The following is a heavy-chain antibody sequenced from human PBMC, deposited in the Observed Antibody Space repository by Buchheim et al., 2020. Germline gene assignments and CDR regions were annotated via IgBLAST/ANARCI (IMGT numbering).Heavy chain of an antibody. D-gene: IGHD2-2*01. J-gene: IGHJ4*02. Sequence: EVQLVESGGGLVQPGGSLRLSCAASGFTFSSYEMNWARQAPGKGLEWVSYIRSSGSTTYYADSVKGRFTISRDNAKNSLYLQMNSLRAEDTAFYYCAREYCSSTSCSYFDYWGQGTL. V-gene: IGHV3-48*03. CDR3: AREYCSSTSCSYFDY. CDR2: IRSSGSTT. CDR1: GFTFSSYE.